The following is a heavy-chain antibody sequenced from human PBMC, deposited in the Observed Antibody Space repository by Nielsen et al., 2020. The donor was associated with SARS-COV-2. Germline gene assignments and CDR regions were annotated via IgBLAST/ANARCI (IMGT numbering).Heavy chain of an antibody. J-gene: IGHJ5*02. CDR3: ARAGPAYNWFDP. CDR2: INPNSGGT. Sequence: ASVKVSCKSSGYTFTGYYIHWVRQAPGQGLEWMGRINPNSGGTNYAQKFQGRVTMTRDTSISTAYMELSRLRSDDTAVYYCARAGPAYNWFDPWGQGTLVTVSS. V-gene: IGHV1-2*06. CDR1: GYTFTGYY. D-gene: IGHD1-14*01.